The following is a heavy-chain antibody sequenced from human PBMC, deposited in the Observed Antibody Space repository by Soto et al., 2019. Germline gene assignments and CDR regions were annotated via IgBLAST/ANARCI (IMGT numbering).Heavy chain of an antibody. CDR1: GGSISSGSSY. CDR2: IYSSGST. Sequence: QLQLQESGPGLVKPSETLSLTCTVSGGSISSGSSYWGWIRQPPGKGLEWIASIYSSGSTYYNMSLKSRVTISVDASRNQFSLKVTSVTAADTAVYFCARRGVEGGGWRYFDLWGRGSLVTVSS. J-gene: IGHJ2*01. V-gene: IGHV4-39*01. D-gene: IGHD6-19*01. CDR3: ARRGVEGGGWRYFDL.